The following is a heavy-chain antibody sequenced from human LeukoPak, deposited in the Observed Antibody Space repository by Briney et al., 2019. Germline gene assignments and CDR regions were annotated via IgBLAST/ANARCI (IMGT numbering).Heavy chain of an antibody. CDR3: AREGNVARKLTSAFDI. CDR1: GFTFSDYY. CDR2: ISSSGSTI. D-gene: IGHD1-7*01. Sequence: GGSLRLSCAASGFTFSDYYMSWIRQAPGKGLEWVSYISSSGSTIYYADSVKGRFTISRDNSKNTLYLQMNSLRAEDTAVYCCAREGNVARKLTSAFDIWGQGTMVTVSS. J-gene: IGHJ3*02. V-gene: IGHV3-11*04.